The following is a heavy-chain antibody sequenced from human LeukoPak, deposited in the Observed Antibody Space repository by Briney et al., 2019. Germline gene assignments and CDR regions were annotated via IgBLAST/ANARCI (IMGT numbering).Heavy chain of an antibody. CDR1: GGSFSGYY. J-gene: IGHJ6*04. CDR3: ARVDGYSYGYFDY. D-gene: IGHD5-18*01. CDR2: INHSGST. V-gene: IGHV4-34*01. Sequence: SETLSLTCAVYGGSFSGYYWSWIRKPPGKGLEWIGEINHSGSTNYNPSLKSRVTISVDTSKNQFSLKLSSVTAADTAVYYCARVDGYSYGYFDYWGKGTTVTVSS.